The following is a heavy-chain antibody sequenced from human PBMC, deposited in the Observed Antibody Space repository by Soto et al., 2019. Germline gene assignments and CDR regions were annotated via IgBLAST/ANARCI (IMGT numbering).Heavy chain of an antibody. CDR2: IKTNIDGGAT. D-gene: IGHD5-12*01. Sequence: EVQLVESGGGLVKPGGSLRFSCAASGFSFTSAWMNWVRQIPGKGLEWVGRIKTNIDGGATDYSAPVKGRFTISRDDSKDTVYLQMNSLKTEDTAVYYCTTGRGGSAYVPGAYWGQGALVTVSS. CDR1: GFSFTSAW. V-gene: IGHV3-15*07. J-gene: IGHJ4*02. CDR3: TTGRGGSAYVPGAY.